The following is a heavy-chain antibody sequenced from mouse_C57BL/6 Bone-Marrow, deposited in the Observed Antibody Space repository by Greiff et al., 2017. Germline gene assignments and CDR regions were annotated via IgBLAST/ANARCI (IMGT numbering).Heavy chain of an antibody. CDR3: ARGALFRGYFDY. V-gene: IGHV1-66*01. Sequence: QVQLQQSGPELVKPGASVKISCKASGYSFTSYYIHWVKQRPGQGLEWIGWIYPGSGNTKYNEKFKGKATLTADTSSSTAYMQLSSLTSEDSAVYYCARGALFRGYFDYWGQGTTLTVSS. CDR1: GYSFTSYY. J-gene: IGHJ2*01. CDR2: IYPGSGNT.